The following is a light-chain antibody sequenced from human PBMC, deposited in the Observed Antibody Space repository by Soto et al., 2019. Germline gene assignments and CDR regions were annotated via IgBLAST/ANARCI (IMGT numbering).Light chain of an antibody. CDR3: STWDDSLNGRV. CDR1: SSDVGAYNY. Sequence: QSALTQPPSASGSPGQSVTISCTGTSSDVGAYNYVSWYQQHPGKAPKVMIYEVSKRPSGVPDRFSASKSGTSASLAISGLRSEDEADYHCSTWDDSLNGRVFGGGTKLTVL. CDR2: EVS. V-gene: IGLV2-8*01. J-gene: IGLJ3*02.